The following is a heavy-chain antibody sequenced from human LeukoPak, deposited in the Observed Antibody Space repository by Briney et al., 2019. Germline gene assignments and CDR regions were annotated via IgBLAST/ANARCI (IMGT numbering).Heavy chain of an antibody. CDR1: GHTFTTYY. CDR2: INPSGDGT. D-gene: IGHD1-14*01. CDR3: AKETPNTGWFDP. V-gene: IGHV1-46*01. Sequence: GASVKVSCKASGHTFTTYYVHLVRQAPGQGLEWMGVINPSGDGTNYPQRFQGRVTLTRDTSTSTVYMVLSSLRSEDTAIYYCAKETPNTGWFDPWGQGTLVTVSS. J-gene: IGHJ5*02.